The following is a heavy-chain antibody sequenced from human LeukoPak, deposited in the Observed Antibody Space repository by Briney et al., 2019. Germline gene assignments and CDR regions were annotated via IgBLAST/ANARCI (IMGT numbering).Heavy chain of an antibody. CDR2: IYYSGST. V-gene: IGHV4-59*01. CDR3: ARVESGTHYYYYYMGV. CDR1: GGSISSYY. D-gene: IGHD3-3*01. Sequence: SETLSLTCTVSGGSISSYYWSWIRQPPGKGLEWIGYIYYSGSTNYNPSLKSRVTISVDTSKNQFSLKLSSVTAADTAVYYCARVESGTHYYYYYMGVWGKGTTVTVSS. J-gene: IGHJ6*03.